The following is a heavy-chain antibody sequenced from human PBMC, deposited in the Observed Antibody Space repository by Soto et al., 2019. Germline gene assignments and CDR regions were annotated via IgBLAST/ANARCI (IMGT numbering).Heavy chain of an antibody. CDR3: STETADYVSMEPY. V-gene: IGHV3-15*01. CDR2: IRSKSDGGTA. CDR1: GFTFRYAW. Sequence: GGSLRLSCAASGFTFRYAWMSWARQAPGKGLEWVARIRSKSDGGTADYPAPVKGRFTISRDDSKNTLYLQMNSLKTEDTAVYYCSTETADYVSMEPYWGQGTLVTVSS. D-gene: IGHD3-16*01. J-gene: IGHJ4*01.